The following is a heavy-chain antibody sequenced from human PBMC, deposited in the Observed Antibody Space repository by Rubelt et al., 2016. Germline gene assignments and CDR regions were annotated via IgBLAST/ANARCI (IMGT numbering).Heavy chain of an antibody. D-gene: IGHD6-13*01. V-gene: IGHV4-34*01. J-gene: IGHJ5*02. CDR2: INHSGST. CDR1: GGSFSGYY. Sequence: QVQLQQWGAGLLKPSETLSLTCAVYGGSFSGYYWSWIRQPPGKGLEWIGEINHSGSTNYNPSLKSRVTRLVDTAKKHFSLNRSSVTAAGTAVYYCARAVVSYSSSGRGFDPWGQGTLVTVSS. CDR3: ARAVVSYSSSGRGFDP.